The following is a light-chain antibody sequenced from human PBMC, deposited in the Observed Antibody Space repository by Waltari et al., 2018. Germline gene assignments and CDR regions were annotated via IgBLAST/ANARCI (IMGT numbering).Light chain of an antibody. Sequence: QSVLTQPPSVSAAPGQKVTISCSGSSSNIVNSHISWYQQLPGAAPKLLIYENNRRPSGLPDRFSCSKSGTSATLDITGLQTGDEGDYYCGSWDTSLNTGVFGGGTKLTVL. J-gene: IGLJ3*02. CDR2: ENN. V-gene: IGLV1-51*01. CDR1: SSNIVNSH. CDR3: GSWDTSLNTGV.